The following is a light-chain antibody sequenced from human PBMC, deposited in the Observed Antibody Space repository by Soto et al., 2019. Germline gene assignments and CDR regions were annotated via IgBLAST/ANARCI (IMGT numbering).Light chain of an antibody. CDR2: GAS. J-gene: IGKJ1*01. Sequence: EIVMTQSPATLSVSPGERATLSCRASQSVSSDLAWHQQKPGQAPRLLIYGASTRATGFPARFSGSGSGTEFTLTISSLQSEDFAVYYCQQYNNWPWTFGQGTKVDIK. CDR1: QSVSSD. V-gene: IGKV3-15*01. CDR3: QQYNNWPWT.